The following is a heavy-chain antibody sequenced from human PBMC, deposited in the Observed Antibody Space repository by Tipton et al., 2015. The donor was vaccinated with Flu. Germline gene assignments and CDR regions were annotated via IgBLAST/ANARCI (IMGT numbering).Heavy chain of an antibody. J-gene: IGHJ4*02. Sequence: TLSLTCDASGYSISNGYYWGWIRQPPGKGLEWIGSFYHSGRTYYNPSLKSRITISVDTSKNQFSLKVTSVNAADTAVYFCARSGPAITVFGVADFDYWGQGTLVTVSS. CDR2: FYHSGRT. CDR1: GYSISNGYY. D-gene: IGHD3-3*01. CDR3: ARSGPAITVFGVADFDY. V-gene: IGHV4-38-2*01.